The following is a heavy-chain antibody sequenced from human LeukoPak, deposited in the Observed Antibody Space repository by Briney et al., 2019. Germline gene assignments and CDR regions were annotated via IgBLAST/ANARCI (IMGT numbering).Heavy chain of an antibody. CDR1: GYTFTSCG. CDR2: ISAYNGNT. CDR3: ARDHGANYCGSGSR. V-gene: IGHV1-18*01. J-gene: IGHJ4*02. Sequence: ASVKVSCKASGYTFTSCGISWVRQAPGQGLEWMGWISAYNGNTNYAQKLQGRVTMTTDTSTSTAYMELRSLRSDDTAVYYCARDHGANYCGSGSRWGQGTLVTVSS. D-gene: IGHD3-10*01.